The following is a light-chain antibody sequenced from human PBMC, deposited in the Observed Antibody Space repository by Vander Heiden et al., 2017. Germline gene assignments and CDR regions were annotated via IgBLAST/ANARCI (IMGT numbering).Light chain of an antibody. CDR3: QQYYTTPFT. CDR1: QNVLYSSDNNNY. CDR2: WAS. J-gene: IGKJ3*01. V-gene: IGKV4-1*01. Sequence: DIVMTQSPDSLAVSLGERATINCKSSQNVLYSSDNNNYLTWYQQKPGQPPKMLIYWASTRVSGVPDRFSGSGSGTDFTLTISSLQAEDVAVYYCQQYYTTPFTFGPGTKVDVK.